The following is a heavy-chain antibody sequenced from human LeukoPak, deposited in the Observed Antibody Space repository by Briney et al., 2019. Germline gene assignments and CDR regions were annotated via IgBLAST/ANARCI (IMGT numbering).Heavy chain of an antibody. CDR2: IIPIFGTA. V-gene: IGHV1-69*05. Sequence: ASVKVSCKASGGTFSSYAISWVRQAPGQGLEWMGGIIPIFGTANYAQKFQGRVTITTDESTSTAYMELSSLRSEDTAVYYCARGNWRSLPPGDSSGYFFVRNYYYYYGDVWGKGTTVTVSS. D-gene: IGHD3-22*01. CDR1: GGTFSSYA. J-gene: IGHJ6*03. CDR3: ARGNWRSLPPGDSSGYFFVRNYYYYYGDV.